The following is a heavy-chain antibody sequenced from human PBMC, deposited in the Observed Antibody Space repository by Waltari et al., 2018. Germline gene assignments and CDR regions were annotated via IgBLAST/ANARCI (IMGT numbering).Heavy chain of an antibody. CDR1: GGSFSGYY. V-gene: IGHV4-34*01. CDR3: ARVNRGTIAGWFDP. D-gene: IGHD2-21*01. CDR2: INHIGST. J-gene: IGHJ5*02. Sequence: QVQLQQWGAGLLKPSETLSLTCAVYGGSFSGYYWSWIRQPPGKGLEWIGEINHIGSTTYTPSPKSRVTISVYTSKNQFSLKLSSVTAADTAVYYCARVNRGTIAGWFDPWGQGTLVTVSS.